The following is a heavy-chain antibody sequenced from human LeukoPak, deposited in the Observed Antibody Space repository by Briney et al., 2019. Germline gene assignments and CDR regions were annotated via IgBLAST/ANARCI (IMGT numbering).Heavy chain of an antibody. V-gene: IGHV3-48*04. D-gene: IGHD3-22*01. CDR2: ISSSGSTI. CDR3: ARDRGIVVFDY. Sequence: GGSLRLSCAASGFTFTNYGMHWVRQAPGKGLEWVSYISSSGSTIYYADSVKGRFTISRDNAKNSLYLQMNSLRAEDTAVYYCARDRGIVVFDYWGQGTLVTVSS. J-gene: IGHJ4*02. CDR1: GFTFTNYG.